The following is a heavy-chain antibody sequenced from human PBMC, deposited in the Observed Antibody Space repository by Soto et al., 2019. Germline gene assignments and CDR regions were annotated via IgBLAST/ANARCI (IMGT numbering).Heavy chain of an antibody. CDR3: ARLRVGVNWYFDL. CDR2: VSSSGSYT. D-gene: IGHD1-26*01. Sequence: GGSLRLSCAASGFNFGDFYMAWIRQAPGKGLEWVSFVSSSGSYTKYSDTVGGRLTASRDNGRISLHLQLNNLRVEDTAVYYCARLRVGVNWYFDLWGRGTLVTVSS. J-gene: IGHJ2*01. V-gene: IGHV3-11*06. CDR1: GFNFGDFY.